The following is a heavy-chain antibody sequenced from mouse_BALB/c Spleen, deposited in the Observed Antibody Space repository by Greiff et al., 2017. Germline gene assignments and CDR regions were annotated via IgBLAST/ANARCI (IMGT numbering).Heavy chain of an antibody. D-gene: IGHD2-10*02. CDR1: GYSITSDYA. Sequence: VQLKESGPGLVKPSQSLSLTCTVTGYSITSDYAWNWIRQFPGNKLEWMGYISYSGSTSYNPSLKSRISITRDTSKNQFFLQLNSVTTEDTATYYCARGEGYGNYGYWGQGTTLTVSS. CDR2: ISYSGST. CDR3: ARGEGYGNYGY. J-gene: IGHJ2*01. V-gene: IGHV3-2*02.